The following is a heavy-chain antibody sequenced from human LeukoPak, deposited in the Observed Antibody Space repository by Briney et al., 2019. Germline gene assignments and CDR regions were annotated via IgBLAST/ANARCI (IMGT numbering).Heavy chain of an antibody. CDR2: MYHYGGT. J-gene: IGHJ3*02. Sequence: PSETLSLTCSVSGDSINSDYWNWIRQPPGKGLEWIGYMYHYGGTNYNPSLKSRVTISIDKPKKQFSLKLISVTAADTAIYYCARVGGMTTVNNAAFDIWGQGTMVTVSS. D-gene: IGHD4-4*01. V-gene: IGHV4-59*01. CDR1: GDSINSDY. CDR3: ARVGGMTTVNNAAFDI.